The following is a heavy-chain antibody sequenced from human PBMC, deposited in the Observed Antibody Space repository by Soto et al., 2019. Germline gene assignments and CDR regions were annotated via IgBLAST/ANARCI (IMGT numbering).Heavy chain of an antibody. V-gene: IGHV3-74*01. CDR3: ARDRSYSLDV. CDR2: INSDGSST. J-gene: IGHJ6*02. CDR1: GSTFSNDW. Sequence: WGSLRLSCSVSGSTFSNDWMHWVRQAPGKGLVWVSHINSDGSSTNYADFVKCRFTIARDNAKNTVYLQMNSLRAEDTAVYYCARDRSYSLDVWGQGTTVTVSS.